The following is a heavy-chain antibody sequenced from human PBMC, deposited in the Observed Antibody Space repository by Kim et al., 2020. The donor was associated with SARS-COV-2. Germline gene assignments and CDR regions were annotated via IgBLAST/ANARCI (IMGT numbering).Heavy chain of an antibody. CDR2: LSARGERT. Sequence: GGSLRLSCAASGFNFRGFAMSWVRQAPGKGPEWVSGLSARGERTYYADSVKGRFTISRDNSKNTLDLQMSNLKVDDTAIYYCARFEDCGGDCPLDYWGQGTLVTVSS. D-gene: IGHD2-21*01. J-gene: IGHJ4*02. CDR1: GFNFRGFA. V-gene: IGHV3-23*01. CDR3: ARFEDCGGDCPLDY.